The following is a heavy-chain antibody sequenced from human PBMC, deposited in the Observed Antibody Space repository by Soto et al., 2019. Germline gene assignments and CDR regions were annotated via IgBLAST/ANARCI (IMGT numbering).Heavy chain of an antibody. J-gene: IGHJ5*02. CDR3: ARWSDTAMVTGWFDP. CDR2: IYHSGST. D-gene: IGHD5-18*01. CDR1: GGSISSSNW. Sequence: SETLSLTCAVSGGSISSSNWWSWVRQPPGKGLEWIGEIYHSGSTNYNPSLESRVTISVDKSKNQFSLKLSSVTAADPAVYYCARWSDTAMVTGWFDPWGQGTLVTVSS. V-gene: IGHV4-4*02.